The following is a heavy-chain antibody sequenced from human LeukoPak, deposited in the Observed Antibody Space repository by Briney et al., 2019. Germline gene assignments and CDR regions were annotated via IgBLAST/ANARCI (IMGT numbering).Heavy chain of an antibody. CDR2: IYSGGST. CDR3: ARDHVSGYGDYYYFDY. D-gene: IGHD4-17*01. J-gene: IGHJ4*02. CDR1: GFTVSSNY. Sequence: PGGSLRLSCAASGFTVSSNYMSWVRQAPGKGLEWVSVIYSGGSTYYADSVKGRFTISRDNSKNTLYLQMNSLRAEDTAVYYCARDHVSGYGDYYYFDYWGQGTLVTVSS. V-gene: IGHV3-66*01.